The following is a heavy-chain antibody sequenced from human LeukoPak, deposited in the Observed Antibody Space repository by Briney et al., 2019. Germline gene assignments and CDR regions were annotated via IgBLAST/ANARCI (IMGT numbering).Heavy chain of an antibody. J-gene: IGHJ4*02. Sequence: GGSLRLSCAASGFTFSRYSMNWVRQAPGKGLEWVSYINSSSSTIYYADSVKGRFTISRDNAKNSLYLELNSLRDEDTAVYDCAREPAVDGSFDYWGQGTLVTVSS. CDR1: GFTFSRYS. CDR3: AREPAVDGSFDY. CDR2: INSSSSTI. D-gene: IGHD3/OR15-3a*01. V-gene: IGHV3-48*02.